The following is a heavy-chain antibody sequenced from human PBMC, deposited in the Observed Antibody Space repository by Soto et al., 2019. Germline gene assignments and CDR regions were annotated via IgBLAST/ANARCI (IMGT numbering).Heavy chain of an antibody. CDR3: ARQRVTLSGIIFRIDY. V-gene: IGHV4-39*02. CDR2: VFHNGSA. J-gene: IGHJ4*02. D-gene: IGHD1-1*01. CDR1: GGSIYTNSYY. Sequence: QLQLQESGPGLVKPSETLSLTCSVTGGSIYTNSYYWGWIRQSPAKGLEWLGGVFHNGSAYYNPSLKGRVTISIDESRTDFSLRLTSVTAADTAVYFCARQRVTLSGIIFRIDYWGRGALVTVSS.